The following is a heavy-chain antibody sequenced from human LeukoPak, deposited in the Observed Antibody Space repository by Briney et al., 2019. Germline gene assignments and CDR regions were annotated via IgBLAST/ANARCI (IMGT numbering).Heavy chain of an antibody. CDR1: GFTFDDYA. Sequence: GGSLRLSCAASGFTFDDYAMHWVRQAPGKGLEWVAVISYDGSNKYYADSVKGRFTISRDNSKNTLYLQMNSLRAEDTAVYYCAKDTYSSGEFDPWGQGTLVTVSS. J-gene: IGHJ5*02. D-gene: IGHD6-25*01. CDR3: AKDTYSSGEFDP. CDR2: ISYDGSNK. V-gene: IGHV3-30*18.